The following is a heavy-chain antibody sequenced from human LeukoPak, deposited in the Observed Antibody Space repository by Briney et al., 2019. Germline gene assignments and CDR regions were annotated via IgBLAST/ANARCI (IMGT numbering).Heavy chain of an antibody. Sequence: GGSLRLSCAASGFTFSDYYMSWIRQAPGKGLEWVSYISSSGSTIYYADSAKGRFTISRDYAKNSLYLQMNSLRAEDTAVYYCRSGPTRSDAFDIWGQGTMVTVSS. CDR1: GFTFSDYY. J-gene: IGHJ3*02. D-gene: IGHD5-12*01. CDR3: RSGPTRSDAFDI. V-gene: IGHV3-11*04. CDR2: ISSSGSTI.